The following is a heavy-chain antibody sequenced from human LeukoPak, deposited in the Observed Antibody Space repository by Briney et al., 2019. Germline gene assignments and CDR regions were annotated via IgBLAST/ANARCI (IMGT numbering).Heavy chain of an antibody. CDR2: GSDVGGT. J-gene: IGHJ6*03. CDR3: ARQYCSSTSCPYYMDV. D-gene: IGHD2-2*01. CDR1: GASLNGHY. Sequence: SETLSLTCAVYGASLNGHYWSWIRQPPGKGLEWIGEGSDVGGTKYNPSLKSRVTISVDTSKNQFSLKLSSVTAADTAVYYCARQYCSSTSCPYYMDVWGKGTTVTVSS. V-gene: IGHV4-34*01.